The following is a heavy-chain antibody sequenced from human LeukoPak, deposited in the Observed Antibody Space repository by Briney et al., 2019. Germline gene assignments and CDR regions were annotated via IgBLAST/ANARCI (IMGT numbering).Heavy chain of an antibody. J-gene: IGHJ4*02. Sequence: ASVKVSCKASGYTFTSYGISWVRQAPGQGLEWMGWISAYNGNTNYAQKLQGRVTMTTDTSTSTAYMELRSLRSEDTAVYYCARGGEYYYDSSGYYLFGYFDYWGQGTLVTVSS. CDR1: GYTFTSYG. CDR3: ARGGEYYYDSSGYYLFGYFDY. CDR2: ISAYNGNT. D-gene: IGHD3-22*01. V-gene: IGHV1-18*01.